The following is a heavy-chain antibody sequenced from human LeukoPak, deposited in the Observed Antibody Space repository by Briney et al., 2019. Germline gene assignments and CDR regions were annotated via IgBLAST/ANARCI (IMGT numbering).Heavy chain of an antibody. V-gene: IGHV1-18*01. CDR3: ARDYSSGWYWDYYYGMDV. Sequence: ASVKVSCKASGYTFTSYGISWVRQAPGQGLEWMGWISAYNGNTNYAQKLQGRVTMTTDTSTGTAYMELRSLRSDDTAVYYCARDYSSGWYWDYYYGMDVWGQGTTATVSS. D-gene: IGHD6-19*01. CDR2: ISAYNGNT. J-gene: IGHJ6*02. CDR1: GYTFTSYG.